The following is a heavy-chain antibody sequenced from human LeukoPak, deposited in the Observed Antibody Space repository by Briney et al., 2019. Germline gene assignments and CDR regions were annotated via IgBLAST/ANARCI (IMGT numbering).Heavy chain of an antibody. D-gene: IGHD3-3*01. CDR1: GYTLTELS. CDR3: ATDTFFWSGYRPYDAFDI. V-gene: IGHV1-24*01. Sequence: ASVKVSCKVSGYTLTELSMHWVRQAPGKGLEWMGGFDPEDGETIYAQKFQGRVTMTEDTSTDTAYMELSSLRSEDTAVYYCATDTFFWSGYRPYDAFDIWGQGTMVTVSS. J-gene: IGHJ3*02. CDR2: FDPEDGET.